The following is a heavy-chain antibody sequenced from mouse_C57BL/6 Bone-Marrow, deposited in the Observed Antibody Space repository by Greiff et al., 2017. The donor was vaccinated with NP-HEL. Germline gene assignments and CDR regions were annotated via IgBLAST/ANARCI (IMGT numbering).Heavy chain of an antibody. J-gene: IGHJ2*01. V-gene: IGHV3-6*01. CDR1: GYSITSGYY. Sequence: EVQLQQSGPGLVKPSPSLSLTCSVTGYSITSGYYWNWIRQFPGNKLEWMGYISYDGSNNYNPSLKNRISITRDTSKNQFFLKLNSVTTEDTATYYCARDQGPLTTVVATGDYWGQGTTLTVSS. D-gene: IGHD1-1*01. CDR2: ISYDGSN. CDR3: ARDQGPLTTVVATGDY.